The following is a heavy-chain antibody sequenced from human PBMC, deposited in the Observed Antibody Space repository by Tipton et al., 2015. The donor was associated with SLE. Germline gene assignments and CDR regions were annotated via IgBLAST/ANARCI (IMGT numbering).Heavy chain of an antibody. D-gene: IGHD3-22*01. J-gene: IGHJ4*02. CDR1: GFTFDDYA. CDR3: AKDSASGSSGYYYYFDY. CDR2: ISRNSGSI. V-gene: IGHV3-9*01. Sequence: SLRLSCAASGFTFDDYAMHWVRQAPGKGLEWVSGISRNSGSIGYADSVKGRFTISRDNAKNSLYLQMNSLRAEDTALYYCAKDSASGSSGYYYYFDYWGQGTLVTVSS.